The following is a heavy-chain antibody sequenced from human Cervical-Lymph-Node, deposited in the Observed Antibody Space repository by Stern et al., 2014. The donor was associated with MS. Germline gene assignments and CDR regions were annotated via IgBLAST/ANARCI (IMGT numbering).Heavy chain of an antibody. J-gene: IGHJ4*02. CDR3: ARLIVGSTYFDY. CDR1: GFTFSDYY. V-gene: IGHV3-11*06. D-gene: IGHD1-26*01. CDR2: ISSSRSYT. Sequence: VHLVESGGGLVKPGGSLRLSCAASGFTFSDYYMSWIRQAPGKGLEWVSDISSSRSYTKYADSVKGRITISRDNARNSLYLQMNSLRAEDTAVYYCARLIVGSTYFDYWGQGTLVTVSS.